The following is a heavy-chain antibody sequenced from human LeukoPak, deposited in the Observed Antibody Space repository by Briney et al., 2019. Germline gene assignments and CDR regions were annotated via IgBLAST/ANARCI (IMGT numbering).Heavy chain of an antibody. V-gene: IGHV3-23*01. CDR3: AKAYYYASGSYYQAFDY. CDR2: ISDSGGRT. CDR1: GFTFSSYA. J-gene: IGHJ4*02. D-gene: IGHD3-10*01. Sequence: GGSLRLSCAASGFTFSSYAMSWVRQAPGKGLEWVAGISDSGGRTNYADSVKGRFTISRDNSKNTLNLQMNSLRAEDTAVYYCAKAYYYASGSYYQAFDYWGQGALVTVSS.